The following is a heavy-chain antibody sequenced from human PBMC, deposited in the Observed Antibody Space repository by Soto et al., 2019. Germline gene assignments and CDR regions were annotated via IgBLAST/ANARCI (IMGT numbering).Heavy chain of an antibody. CDR1: GGSISSGDYY. V-gene: IGHV4-30-4*01. CDR3: ASVAIGLLDWYFDL. CDR2: IYYSGST. J-gene: IGHJ2*01. D-gene: IGHD2-21*01. Sequence: QVQLQESGPGLVKPSQTLSLTCTVSGGSISSGDYYWSWIRQPPGKGLGWIGYIYYSGSTYYNPSLKSRVTISVDTSKNQFSLKLSSVTAAATPVYYCASVAIGLLDWYFDLWGRGTLVTVSS.